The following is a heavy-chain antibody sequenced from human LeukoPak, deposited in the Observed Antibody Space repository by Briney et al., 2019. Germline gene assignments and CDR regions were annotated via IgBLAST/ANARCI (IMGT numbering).Heavy chain of an antibody. CDR1: GFTFSSYA. CDR3: AKDFRRTTEYYFDY. D-gene: IGHD1-1*01. J-gene: IGHJ4*02. V-gene: IGHV3-23*01. CDR2: ISGSGGST. Sequence: AGGSLRLSCAASGFTFSSYAMSWVRQAPGKGLEWVSAISGSGGSTYYADSVKGRFTISRDNSKNTLYLQMNSLGAEDTAVYYCAKDFRRTTEYYFDYWGQGTLVTVPS.